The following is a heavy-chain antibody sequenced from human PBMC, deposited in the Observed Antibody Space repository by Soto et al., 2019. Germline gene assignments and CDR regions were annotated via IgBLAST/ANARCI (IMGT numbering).Heavy chain of an antibody. CDR3: AKDRGLTGGTPDI. CDR2: IYYTGST. CDR1: GSSISPYY. Sequence: NPSETLSLTCSVSGSSISPYYWSWLRQSPGKGLEWIGYIYYTGSTKYNPSLKSRVTISVETTKKQFSLRLRSVTAADTAIYYCAKDRGLTGGTPDIWGQGTMVTVSS. J-gene: IGHJ3*02. V-gene: IGHV4-59*01. D-gene: IGHD1-26*01.